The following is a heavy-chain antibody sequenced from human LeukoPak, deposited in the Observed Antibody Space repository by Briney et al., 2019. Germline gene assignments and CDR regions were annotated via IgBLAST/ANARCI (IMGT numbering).Heavy chain of an antibody. CDR2: ISSSSSYI. CDR1: GFTFSSYS. CDR3: ARDEPPSIAAHI. V-gene: IGHV3-21*01. J-gene: IGHJ4*02. D-gene: IGHD6-6*01. Sequence: GGSLGLSCAASGFTFSSYSMNWVRQAPGKGLEWGSSISSSSSYIYYADSVKGRFTISRDNAKNSLYLKMNSVRDEDTGVYYCARDEPPSIAAHIWGQGTLVTVSS.